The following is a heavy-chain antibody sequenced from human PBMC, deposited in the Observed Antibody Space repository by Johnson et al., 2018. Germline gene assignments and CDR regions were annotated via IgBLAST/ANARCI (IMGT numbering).Heavy chain of an antibody. V-gene: IGHV4-59*13. J-gene: IGHJ6*03. Sequence: QVQLQESGPGLVEPSETLSLTCTVSGASISSYYLNWIRQPPGKGLEWIGYIYYSGSNNSIASLQRRVTISVDTSKNQFSLKLSSVTAAAPAVYYCARSGSREYYYYMDVWGKGTTVTVSS. CDR3: ARSGSREYYYYMDV. CDR1: GASISSYY. D-gene: IGHD3-3*01. CDR2: IYYSGSN.